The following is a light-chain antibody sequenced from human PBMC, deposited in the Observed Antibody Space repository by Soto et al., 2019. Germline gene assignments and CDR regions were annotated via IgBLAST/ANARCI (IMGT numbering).Light chain of an antibody. CDR2: GAS. CDR1: QSVASR. V-gene: IGKV3-15*01. CDR3: QQYSDWPRT. J-gene: IGKJ1*01. Sequence: IVLTQSPATLSLSPRERATLSCRASQSVASRLAWYQHTPGQPPRLLIYGASTRATDIPARFSGSGSGTEFTLTITSLQSEDFAVYYCQQYSDWPRTFGQGTKVDIK.